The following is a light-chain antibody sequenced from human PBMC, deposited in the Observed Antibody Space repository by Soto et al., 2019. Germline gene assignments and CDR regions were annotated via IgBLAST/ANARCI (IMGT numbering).Light chain of an antibody. V-gene: IGKV1-33*01. CDR2: DAS. CDR3: QQYENLPT. Sequence: DIQMTQSPSSLSASVGDRVTITSQASQNINNYLNRYQQKPGRAPKLLIYDASNSEAGVPSRLRGSGSGTDFTFTIRRLQPEDIATYYCQQYENLPTFGQGTRLEIK. CDR1: QNINNY. J-gene: IGKJ5*01.